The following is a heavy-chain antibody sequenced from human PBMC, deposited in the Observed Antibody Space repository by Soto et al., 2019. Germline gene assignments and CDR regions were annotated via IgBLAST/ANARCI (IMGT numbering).Heavy chain of an antibody. V-gene: IGHV3-9*01. CDR3: AKDIQWLALTGDAFDI. J-gene: IGHJ3*02. CDR2: ISWNSGSI. Sequence: EVQLVGSGGGLVQPGRSLRLSCAASGFTFDDYAMRWVRQAPGKGLEWVSGISWNSGSIGYADSVKGRITISRDNAKNSLYLQMNSLRAEDTALYYCAKDIQWLALTGDAFDIWGQGTMVTVSS. D-gene: IGHD6-19*01. CDR1: GFTFDDYA.